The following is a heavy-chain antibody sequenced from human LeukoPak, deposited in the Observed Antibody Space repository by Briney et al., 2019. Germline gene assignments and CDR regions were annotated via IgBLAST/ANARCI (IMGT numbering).Heavy chain of an antibody. CDR2: INGQGDDT. V-gene: IGHV3-20*04. Sequence: GGSLRLSCAASGFTFDDYAMHWVRQAPGKGLEWVSGINGQGDDTGYADSVKGRFTISRDNAKNSLYLQMNSLRAEDTALYYCARVGTGTTVIEWGQGSLVTVSS. D-gene: IGHD4-17*01. J-gene: IGHJ4*02. CDR1: GFTFDDYA. CDR3: ARVGTGTTVIE.